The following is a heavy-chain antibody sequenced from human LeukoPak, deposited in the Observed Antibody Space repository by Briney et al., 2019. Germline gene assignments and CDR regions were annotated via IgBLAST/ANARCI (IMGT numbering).Heavy chain of an antibody. CDR2: ISYDGSNN. V-gene: IGHV3-30*18. J-gene: IGHJ4*02. CDR3: AKDQGAYDPEYYFDY. Sequence: GGSLRLSCTASGFTFNTYGMHWVRQAPGKGLEWVAIISYDGSNNYYADSVKGRFTISRNNSKNTLYLQMNSLRGEDTAVYYCAKDQGAYDPEYYFDYWGQGTLVTVSS. D-gene: IGHD5-12*01. CDR1: GFTFNTYG.